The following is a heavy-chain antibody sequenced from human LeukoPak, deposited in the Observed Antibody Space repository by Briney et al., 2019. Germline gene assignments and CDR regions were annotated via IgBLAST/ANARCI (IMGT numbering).Heavy chain of an antibody. CDR2: VYYSGTT. Sequence: SETLSLTCSVSGGSIHTYYWTWIRQPPGKGLEWIGNVYYSGTTYYNPSLKSRLTISVDTSKNQFSLKLNSVTAADTAVYFCARDCGGDSYLGAFDIWGQGTVVTVSS. CDR1: GGSIHTYY. J-gene: IGHJ3*02. D-gene: IGHD2-21*02. V-gene: IGHV4-59*13. CDR3: ARDCGGDSYLGAFDI.